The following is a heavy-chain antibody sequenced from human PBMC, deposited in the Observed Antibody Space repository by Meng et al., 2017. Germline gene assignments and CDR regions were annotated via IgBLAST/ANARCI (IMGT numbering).Heavy chain of an antibody. Sequence: QLQLQQWGAGRLKPSETLSLTCAVYGGSFSGYYWSWIRQPPGKGLEWIGEINHSGSTNYNPSLKSRVTISVDTSKNQFSLKLSSVTAADTAVYYCARGRWRGNRFDPWGQGTLVTVSS. CDR1: GGSFSGYY. CDR3: ARGRWRGNRFDP. V-gene: IGHV4-34*01. D-gene: IGHD3-10*01. J-gene: IGHJ5*02. CDR2: INHSGST.